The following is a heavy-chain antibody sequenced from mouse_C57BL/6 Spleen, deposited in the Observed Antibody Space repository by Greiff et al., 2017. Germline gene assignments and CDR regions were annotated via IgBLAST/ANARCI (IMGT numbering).Heavy chain of an antibody. CDR3: ARAVMYYYGSSYDDSDD. D-gene: IGHD1-1*01. Sequence: QVQLQQPGAELVKPGASVKLSCKASGYTFTSYWMHWVKQRPGRGLEWIGRIAPNSGGTKYNKKFKSKATLTVDTPSSTAYMQLSSLTAEDAAVYDGARAVMYYYGSSYDDSDDGGQGTTLTGS. J-gene: IGHJ2*01. V-gene: IGHV1-72*01. CDR1: GYTFTSYW. CDR2: IAPNSGGT.